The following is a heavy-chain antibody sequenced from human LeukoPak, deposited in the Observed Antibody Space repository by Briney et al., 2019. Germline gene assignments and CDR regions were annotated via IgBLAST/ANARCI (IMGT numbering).Heavy chain of an antibody. CDR3: AKDLWGDSRRPIDY. D-gene: IGHD2-21*02. Sequence: GALRLSFSSPGFTFRSNCMAWVRQAPSKGAGWVAGLTHDGSSKDYADSVKGRFSISRDNSKNTLYLQMNSLRAEDTAVYYCAKDLWGDSRRPIDYWGQGTLVTVSS. CDR2: LTHDGSSK. V-gene: IGHV3-30*18. J-gene: IGHJ4*02. CDR1: GFTFRSNC.